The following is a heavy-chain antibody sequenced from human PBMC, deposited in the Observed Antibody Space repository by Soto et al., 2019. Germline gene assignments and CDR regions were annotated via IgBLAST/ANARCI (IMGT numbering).Heavy chain of an antibody. D-gene: IGHD3-16*01. V-gene: IGHV3-30*18. CDR2: ISYDGSNK. J-gene: IGHJ6*02. CDR3: AKVMITFGGVNRYGMDV. CDR1: GFTFSSYG. Sequence: QVQLVESGGGVVQPGRSLRLSCAASGFTFSSYGMHWVRQAPGKGLEWVAVISYDGSNKDYADSVKGRSTISRDNSKNPLYLEMNSLRADDTAVYYCAKVMITFGGVNRYGMDVWGQGTTVTVSS.